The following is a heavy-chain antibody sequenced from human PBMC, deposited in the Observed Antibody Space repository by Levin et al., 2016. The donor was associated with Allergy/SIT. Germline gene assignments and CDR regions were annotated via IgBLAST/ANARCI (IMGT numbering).Heavy chain of an antibody. D-gene: IGHD4-23*01. V-gene: IGHV3-20*03. CDR2: INWNGGST. J-gene: IGHJ4*02. CDR3: ARLPSDYGGNSRLDNYFDY. Sequence: WIRQPPGKGLEWVSGINWNGGSTGYADSVKGRFTISRDNAKNSLYLQMNSLRAEDTALYYCARLPSDYGGNSRLDNYFDYWGQGTLVTVSS.